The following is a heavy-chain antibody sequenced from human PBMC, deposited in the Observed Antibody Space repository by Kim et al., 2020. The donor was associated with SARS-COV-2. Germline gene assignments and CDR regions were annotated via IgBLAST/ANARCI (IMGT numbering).Heavy chain of an antibody. CDR3: ASYYGSGSYYTSQFRYYFDY. Sequence: GGSLRLSCAASGFTFSSYAMHWVRQAPGKGLEWVAVISYDGSNKYYVDSVKGRFTISRDNSKNTLYLQMNSLRAEDTAVYYCASYYGSGSYYTSQFRYYFDYWGQGTLVTVSS. V-gene: IGHV3-30*04. J-gene: IGHJ4*02. CDR2: ISYDGSNK. D-gene: IGHD3-10*01. CDR1: GFTFSSYA.